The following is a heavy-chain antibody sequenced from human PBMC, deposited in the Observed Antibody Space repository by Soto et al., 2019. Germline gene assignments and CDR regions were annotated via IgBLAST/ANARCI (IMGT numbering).Heavy chain of an antibody. CDR2: INPNSGGT. V-gene: IGHV1-2*04. CDR3: ARESRSLWTGNWAIPYDAFDI. Sequence: ASVKVSCKASGYTFTGYYMHWVRQAPGQGLEWMGWINPNSGGTNYAQKFQGWVTMTRVTSISTAYMERSRLRSDDTAVYYCARESRSLWTGNWAIPYDAFDIWGQGTMVTVSS. CDR1: GYTFTGYY. D-gene: IGHD2-21*01. J-gene: IGHJ3*02.